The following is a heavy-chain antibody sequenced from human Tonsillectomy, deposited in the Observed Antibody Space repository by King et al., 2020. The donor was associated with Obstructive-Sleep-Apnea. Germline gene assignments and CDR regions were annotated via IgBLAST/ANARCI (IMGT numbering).Heavy chain of an antibody. CDR2: INHSGST. J-gene: IGHJ5*02. CDR3: ARGSGYGYYWFDP. CDR1: GGSFSGYY. V-gene: IGHV4-34*01. D-gene: IGHD2-15*01. Sequence: VQLPQWGAGLLKPSETLSLTCAVYGGSFSGYYWSWIRQPPGKGLEWIGEINHSGSTNYNPSLKSRVTISVDTSKNQFSLKLSSVTAADTAVYYCARGSGYGYYWFDPWGQGTLVTVSS.